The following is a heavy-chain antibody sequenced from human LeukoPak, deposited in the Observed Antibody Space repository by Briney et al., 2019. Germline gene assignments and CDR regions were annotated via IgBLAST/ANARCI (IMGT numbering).Heavy chain of an antibody. CDR2: INHSGST. J-gene: IGHJ5*02. V-gene: IGHV4-34*01. CDR3: AKQYGSGSSNWFDP. D-gene: IGHD3-10*01. CDR1: GGSFSGYY. Sequence: KTSETLSLTCAVYGGSFSGYYWSWIRQPPGKGLEWIGEINHSGSTNYNPSLKSRVTISVDTPKNQFSLKLSSVTAADTAVYYCAKQYGSGSSNWFDPWGQGTLVTVSS.